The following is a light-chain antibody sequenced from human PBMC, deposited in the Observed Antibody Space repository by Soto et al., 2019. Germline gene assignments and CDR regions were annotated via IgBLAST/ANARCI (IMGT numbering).Light chain of an antibody. CDR1: SSNIGTNT. V-gene: IGLV1-44*01. CDR3: AEWDDRLNGDV. Sequence: QSVLTQPPSASGTPGQRVTISCSGSSSNIGTNTVNCYQQLPGTAPKLLIYSNNQQPSGVPDRFSGSKSGTSASLAISGLQSEDEADYYCAEWDDRLNGDVFGTGTKLTVL. CDR2: SNN. J-gene: IGLJ1*01.